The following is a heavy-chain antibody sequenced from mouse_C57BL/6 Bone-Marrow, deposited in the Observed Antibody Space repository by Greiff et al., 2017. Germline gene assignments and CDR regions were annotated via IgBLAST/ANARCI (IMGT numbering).Heavy chain of an antibody. CDR1: GYAFSSSW. V-gene: IGHV1-82*01. CDR3: ASRGDFYITTVVADAMDY. J-gene: IGHJ4*01. Sequence: VQLQQSGPELVKPGASVKISCKASGYAFSSSWMNWVKQRPGKGLEWIGRIYPGDGDTNYNGKFKGKATLTADKSSSTAYMQLSSLTSEDSAVYFCASRGDFYITTVVADAMDYWGQGTSVTVSS. D-gene: IGHD1-1*01. CDR2: IYPGDGDT.